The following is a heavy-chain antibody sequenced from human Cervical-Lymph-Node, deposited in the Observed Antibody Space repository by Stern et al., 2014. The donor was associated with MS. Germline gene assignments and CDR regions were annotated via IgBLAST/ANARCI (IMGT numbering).Heavy chain of an antibody. CDR2: IYTTGST. J-gene: IGHJ4*02. V-gene: IGHV4-61*02. CDR3: ARDDCRGSSCFYFDY. CDR1: GGSISSSSYY. Sequence: QVQLVQSGPGLVKPSQTLSLTCTVSGGSISSSSYYWSWIRQPAGKGLEWIGRIYTTGSTNYSPSLESRVTISVDTSQNPFSLKLGFVTAADTGLYYCARDDCRGSSCFYFDYWGQGILVTVSS. D-gene: IGHD2-15*01.